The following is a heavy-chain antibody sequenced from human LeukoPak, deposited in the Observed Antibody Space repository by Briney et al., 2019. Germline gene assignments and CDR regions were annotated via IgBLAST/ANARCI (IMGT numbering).Heavy chain of an antibody. CDR2: INTNTGNP. CDR3: ARDRGSSWYKYYYYYYGMDV. J-gene: IGHJ6*04. CDR1: GYTFTSYA. Sequence: GASVKVSCKASGYTFTSYAMNWVRQAPGQGLEWMGWINTNTGNPTYAQGSTGRFVFSLDTSVSTAYLQICSLKAEDTAVYYCARDRGSSWYKYYYYYYGMDVWGKGTTVTVSS. V-gene: IGHV7-4-1*01. D-gene: IGHD6-13*01.